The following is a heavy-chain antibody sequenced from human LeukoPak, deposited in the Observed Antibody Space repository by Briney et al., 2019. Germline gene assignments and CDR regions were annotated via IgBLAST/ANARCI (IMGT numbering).Heavy chain of an antibody. CDR3: ARRSLAALLY. J-gene: IGHJ4*02. CDR1: GGSFSGYY. V-gene: IGHV4-34*01. D-gene: IGHD2-15*01. Sequence: SETLSLTCAVSGGSFSGYYWSWIRQPPGKGLEWIGEIGQSGSTNYNPSLKSRVTISEDTSKNQFSLRLTSVTAADTAVYYCARRSLAALLYWGQGTLVTVSS. CDR2: IGQSGST.